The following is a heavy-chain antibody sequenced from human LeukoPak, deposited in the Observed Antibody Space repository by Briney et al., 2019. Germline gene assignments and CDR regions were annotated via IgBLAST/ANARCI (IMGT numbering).Heavy chain of an antibody. CDR3: ARGLYCSGGTCFKPLDF. V-gene: IGHV3-11*06. CDR2: IGTTTSYT. Sequence: GGSLRLSCVTSGFTFGDYYMSWVRQAPGRGREWVSYIGTTTSYTKYADSVKGRFTISRDNAKNSLYLQMNSLGAEDTALYYCARGLYCSGGTCFKPLDFWGQGTLVTVSS. J-gene: IGHJ4*02. CDR1: GFTFGDYY. D-gene: IGHD2-15*01.